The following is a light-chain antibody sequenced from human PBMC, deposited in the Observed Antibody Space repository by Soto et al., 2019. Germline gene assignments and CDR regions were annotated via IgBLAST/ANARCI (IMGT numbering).Light chain of an antibody. J-gene: IGKJ1*01. CDR3: LQYHNLWA. Sequence: IGMTESRATLSVSPGEIATLSCRASQNIYYNVAWYQHRPGQAPRLLIYRASTRATGVLARFSGSGCGTEFTLTISCLQFEDFTVYSCLQYHNLWAFGQGTKVDIK. CDR2: RAS. V-gene: IGKV3-15*01. CDR1: QNIYYN.